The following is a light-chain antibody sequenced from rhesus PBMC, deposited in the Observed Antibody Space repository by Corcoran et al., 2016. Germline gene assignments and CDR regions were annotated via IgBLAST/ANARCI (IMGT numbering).Light chain of an antibody. J-gene: IGKJ3*01. V-gene: IGKV1-36*01. CDR1: QGISNY. CDR3: LQYNSKPFT. Sequence: DIQLTQSPSSLSASVGDRVTITCRASQGISNYLSWYQQKPGKAPKRLIYDASSLESGVPLRFSGRGDGTEFTLTISSLQPEDFAAYYCLQYNSKPFTFGPGTKLDIK. CDR2: DAS.